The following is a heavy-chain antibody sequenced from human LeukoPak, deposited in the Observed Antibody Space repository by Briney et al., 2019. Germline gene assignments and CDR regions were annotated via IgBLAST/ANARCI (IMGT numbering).Heavy chain of an antibody. CDR1: GFSINSGYY. CDR2: IYYSGST. D-gene: IGHD2-8*01. CDR3: ARDLGVMDV. V-gene: IGHV4-61*01. J-gene: IGHJ6*04. Sequence: PSETLSLTCTVSGFSINSGYYWSWIRQPPGKGLEWIGYIYYSGSTNYNPSLKSRVTISVDTSKNQFSLKLSSVTAADTAVYYCARDLGVMDVWGKGTTVTVSS.